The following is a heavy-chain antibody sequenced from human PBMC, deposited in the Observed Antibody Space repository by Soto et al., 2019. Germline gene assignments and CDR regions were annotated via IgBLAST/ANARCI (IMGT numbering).Heavy chain of an antibody. CDR3: ASASMADYFDY. CDR2: IYYSGST. D-gene: IGHD3-10*01. V-gene: IGHV4-59*01. J-gene: IGHJ4*02. CDR1: GGSISSYY. Sequence: LSLTCTVSGGSISSYYWSWIRQPPGKGLEWIGYIYYSGSTNYNPSLKSRVTISVDTSKNQFSLKLSSVTAADTAVYYCASASMADYFDYWGQGTLVTVSS.